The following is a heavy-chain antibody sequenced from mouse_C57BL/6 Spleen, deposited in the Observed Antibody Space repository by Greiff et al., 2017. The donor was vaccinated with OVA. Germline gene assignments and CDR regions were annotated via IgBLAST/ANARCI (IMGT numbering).Heavy chain of an antibody. J-gene: IGHJ4*01. D-gene: IGHD1-1*01. Sequence: VKLQQPGAELVKPGASVKLSCKASGYTFTSYWMHWVKQRPGQGLEWIGMIHPNSGSTNYNEKFKSKATLTVDKSSSTAYMQLSSLTSEDSAVYYCARQGTNYAMDYWGQGTSVTVSS. CDR3: ARQGTNYAMDY. V-gene: IGHV1-64*01. CDR1: GYTFTSYW. CDR2: IHPNSGST.